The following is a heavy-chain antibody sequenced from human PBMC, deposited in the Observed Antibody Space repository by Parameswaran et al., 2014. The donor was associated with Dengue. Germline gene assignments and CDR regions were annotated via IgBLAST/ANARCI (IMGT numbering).Heavy chain of an antibody. CDR1: ISNA. CDR3: AREHYYGSGLPWFDP. V-gene: IGHV1-69*01. Sequence: ISNARLVRQAPGQGLEWMGGIIPIFGTANYAQKFQGRVTITADESTSTAYMELSSLRSEDTAVYYCAREHYYGSGLPWFDPWGQGTLVTVSS. CDR2: IIPIFGTA. D-gene: IGHD3-10*01. J-gene: IGHJ5*02.